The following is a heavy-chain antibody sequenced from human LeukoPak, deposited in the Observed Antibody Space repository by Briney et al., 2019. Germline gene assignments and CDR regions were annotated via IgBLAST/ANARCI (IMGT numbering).Heavy chain of an antibody. Sequence: GGSLRLSCAASGFTVSSNYMSWVRQAPGKGLEWVSVIYSGGSTYYADSVKGRFTISRDNSKNTLHLQMNSLRAEDTAVYYCARDATGNDAFDIWGQGTMVTVSS. CDR2: IYSGGST. CDR3: ARDATGNDAFDI. CDR1: GFTVSSNY. V-gene: IGHV3-53*01. J-gene: IGHJ3*02.